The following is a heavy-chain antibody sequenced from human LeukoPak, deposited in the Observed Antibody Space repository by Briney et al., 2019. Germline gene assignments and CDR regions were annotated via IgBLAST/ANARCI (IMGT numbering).Heavy chain of an antibody. D-gene: IGHD2-2*01. CDR3: ARGDQNWFDP. CDR2: INHSGST. V-gene: IGHV4-34*01. CDR1: GFTVSSNY. Sequence: GSLRLSCAASGFTVSSNYMSWVSQAPGKGLEWIGEINHSGSTNYNPSLKSRVTISVDTSKNQFSLKLSSVTAADTAVYYCARGDQNWFDPWGQGTLVTVSS. J-gene: IGHJ5*02.